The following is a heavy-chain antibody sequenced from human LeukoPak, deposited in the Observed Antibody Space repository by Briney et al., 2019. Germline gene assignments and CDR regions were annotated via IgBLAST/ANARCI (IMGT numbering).Heavy chain of an antibody. CDR3: ASSSWSSEYFHY. CDR1: GFTVSDNY. Sequence: GGSLRLSCAASGFTVSDNYMSWVRQAPGKGLEWVAVFYSGGSTRYAESVKGRFTISRDNSKNTLYLQLNSLRAEDTAVYFCASSSWSSEYFHYWGQGTLVTVSS. J-gene: IGHJ1*01. D-gene: IGHD6-13*01. CDR2: FYSGGST. V-gene: IGHV3-53*01.